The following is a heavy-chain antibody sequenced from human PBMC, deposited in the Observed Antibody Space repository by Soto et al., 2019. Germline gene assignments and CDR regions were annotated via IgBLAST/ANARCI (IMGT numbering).Heavy chain of an antibody. J-gene: IGHJ4*02. V-gene: IGHV3-30-3*01. CDR2: ISYDGSNK. CDR3: ARDNYGFDY. CDR1: GFTFSNYA. Sequence: GGSLRLSCAASGFTFSNYAMHWVRQAPGKGLEWVTVISYDGSNKYYADSVKGRFTISRDNSKKTLSLQMDSLRAEDTAVYYCARDNYGFDYWGQGALVTVSS. D-gene: IGHD4-17*01.